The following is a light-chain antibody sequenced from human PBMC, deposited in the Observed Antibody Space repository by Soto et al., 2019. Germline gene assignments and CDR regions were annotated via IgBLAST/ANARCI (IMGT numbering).Light chain of an antibody. CDR2: GAS. J-gene: IGKJ1*01. V-gene: IGKV3-15*01. CDR1: QSVSSS. CDR3: QQYKNWPPWA. Sequence: EILMAQSPATLSVSPGERGTLSCRASQSVSSSLAWYQQKPGRAPRLLIYGASSRASGVPARFSGSGSGTEFTLTISSLQSDDFAIYYCQQYKNWPPWAFGQGTKVDIK.